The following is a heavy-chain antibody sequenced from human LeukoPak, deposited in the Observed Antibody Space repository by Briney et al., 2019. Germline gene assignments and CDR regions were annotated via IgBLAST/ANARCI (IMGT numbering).Heavy chain of an antibody. D-gene: IGHD1-26*01. Sequence: GGSLRLSCAASGFTFSNAWMNWVRQAPGKGLEWVGRIKSKTDGGTTDYAAPVKGRFTISRDDSKNTLYLQMNSLKTEDTAVYYCARTSGSSYGGVGWYFDLWGRGTLVTVSS. V-gene: IGHV3-15*07. CDR2: IKSKTDGGTT. CDR3: ARTSGSSYGGVGWYFDL. CDR1: GFTFSNAW. J-gene: IGHJ2*01.